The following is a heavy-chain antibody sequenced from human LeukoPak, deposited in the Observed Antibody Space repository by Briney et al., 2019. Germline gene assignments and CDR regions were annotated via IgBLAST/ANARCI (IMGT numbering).Heavy chain of an antibody. CDR3: ARYCTNGVRYQDY. V-gene: IGHV3-20*04. D-gene: IGHD2-8*01. J-gene: IGHJ4*02. CDR1: GFTFDDYG. CDR2: INWNGGST. Sequence: PGGSLRLSCAASGFTFDDYGMSWVPQAPGKGLEWVFGINWNGGSTGYADSVKGRFTISRDNDKNSLYLQMNSLRAEDTALYCCARYCTNGVRYQDYGGQGTLVTVSS.